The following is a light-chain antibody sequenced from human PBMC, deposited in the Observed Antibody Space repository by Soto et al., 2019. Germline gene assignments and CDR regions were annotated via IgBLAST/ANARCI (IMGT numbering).Light chain of an antibody. Sequence: EIVLTQSPATLSLSPGERATLSCRASQSVSSYLAWYQQKPGQAPRLLIYDASNRATGIPARFSGSGSGTDFALTLSSLEPEDFAFYYCLQRSNWLPLTFGGGTKVEI. CDR2: DAS. CDR3: LQRSNWLPLT. V-gene: IGKV3-11*01. CDR1: QSVSSY. J-gene: IGKJ4*01.